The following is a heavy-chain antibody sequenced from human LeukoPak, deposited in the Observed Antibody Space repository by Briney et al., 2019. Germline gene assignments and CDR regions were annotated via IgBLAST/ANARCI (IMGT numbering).Heavy chain of an antibody. CDR1: GGSISSYY. CDR3: ARHIDC. V-gene: IGHV4-59*08. J-gene: IGHJ4*02. CDR2: IYYSGST. Sequence: SSETLSHTCSVCGGSISSYYWSWIRQPPGKGLEWIGYIYYSGSTNYNPSLKSRVTISVDTSKNHFSLKLRSGTAADTAVYYCARHIDCWGQGTLATVSS.